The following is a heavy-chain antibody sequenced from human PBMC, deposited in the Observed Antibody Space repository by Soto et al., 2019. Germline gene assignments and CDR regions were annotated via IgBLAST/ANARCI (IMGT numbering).Heavy chain of an antibody. CDR2: IIPIFGTA. CDR1: GGTFSSYA. D-gene: IGHD3-10*01. CDR3: ARRNDYGSGSKKYYFDY. Sequence: QVQLVQSGAEVKKPGASVKVSCKASGGTFSSYAISWVRQAPGQGLEWMGGIIPIFGTANYAQKFQGRVTITADESTRTAYMELSRLTSEDTAVYYCARRNDYGSGSKKYYFDYWGQGTLVTVSS. V-gene: IGHV1-69*12. J-gene: IGHJ4*02.